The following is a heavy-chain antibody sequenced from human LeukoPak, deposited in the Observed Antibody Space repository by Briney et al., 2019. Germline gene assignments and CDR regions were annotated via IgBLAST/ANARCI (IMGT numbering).Heavy chain of an antibody. CDR1: GFTFSSYA. Sequence: GGSLRLSCAASGFTFSSYAMHWVRRGPGKGLEWVAYIAHHGSNKYYADSVKGRFTISRDNSKRRLYLQMNNLRADDTAVYYCAKDGSWSCTDWGQGALVTVSS. D-gene: IGHD2-8*02. CDR2: IAHHGSNK. V-gene: IGHV3-30*02. J-gene: IGHJ4*02. CDR3: AKDGSWSCTD.